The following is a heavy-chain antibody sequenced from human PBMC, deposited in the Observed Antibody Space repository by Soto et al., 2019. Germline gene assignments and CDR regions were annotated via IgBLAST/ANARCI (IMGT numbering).Heavy chain of an antibody. D-gene: IGHD4-4*01. Sequence: ASVKVSCKVSGYTFIDYYMHWVQQAPGKGLEWMGLVDPEDGETIYAETFQGRVTITADTSTDTAYMELSSLRSEDTAVYYCATLSRSTGGIFDYWGQGTLVTVSS. J-gene: IGHJ4*02. V-gene: IGHV1-69-2*01. CDR3: ATLSRSTGGIFDY. CDR2: VDPEDGET. CDR1: GYTFIDYY.